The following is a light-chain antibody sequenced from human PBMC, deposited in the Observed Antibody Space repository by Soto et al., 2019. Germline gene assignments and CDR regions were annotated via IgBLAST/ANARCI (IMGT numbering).Light chain of an antibody. J-gene: IGLJ1*01. CDR1: SNDIGGYNY. CDR3: SSYSSTSTRRL. Sequence: QSVLTQPASVSGSPGQSITIPCTGTSNDIGGYNYASWYQQFPGKAPKLIIYDVTNRPSGVSFRFSGSKSGNTASLTISGLQAEDEASYHCSSYSSTSTRRLFGAGTKVTVL. CDR2: DVT. V-gene: IGLV2-14*03.